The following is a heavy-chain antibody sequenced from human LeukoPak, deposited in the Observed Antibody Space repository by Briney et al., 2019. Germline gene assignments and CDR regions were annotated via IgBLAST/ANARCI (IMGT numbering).Heavy chain of an antibody. CDR3: AKDSLGSGSYWSRYYGLDV. V-gene: IGHV3-30*18. J-gene: IGHJ6*02. D-gene: IGHD3-10*01. CDR2: ISYDGSNK. CDR1: GFTFSTYG. Sequence: PGGSLRLSCAASGFTFSTYGMHWVRQAPGKGLEWVAVISYDGSNKYYVDPVKGRLTISRDNSQSTLHLQMNSLRAEDTAVYYCAKDSLGSGSYWSRYYGLDVWGQGTTVTVSS.